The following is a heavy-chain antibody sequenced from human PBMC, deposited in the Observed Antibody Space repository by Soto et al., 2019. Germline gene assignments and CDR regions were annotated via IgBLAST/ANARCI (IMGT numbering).Heavy chain of an antibody. CDR2: IYYSGST. CDR3: ARHYVRFFDY. D-gene: IGHD3-16*01. V-gene: IGHV4-59*08. J-gene: IGHJ4*02. Sequence: PSETLSLTCPVSGGSISSYYWSWIRQPPGKGLEWIGYIYYSGSTNYNPSLKSRVTISVDTSKNQFSLKLSSVTAADTAVYYCARHYVRFFDYWGQGTLVTVSS. CDR1: GGSISSYY.